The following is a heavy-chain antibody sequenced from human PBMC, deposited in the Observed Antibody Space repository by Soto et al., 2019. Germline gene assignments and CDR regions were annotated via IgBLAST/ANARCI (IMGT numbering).Heavy chain of an antibody. D-gene: IGHD5-18*01. CDR3: ARDWVEYSYGPVPFDY. Sequence: GASVEVSCKASGYTFTSYGISWVRQAPGQGLEWMGWISAYNGNTNYAQKLQGRVTMTIDTSTSTAYMELRSLRSDDTAVYYCARDWVEYSYGPVPFDYWGQGTLVTVSS. CDR1: GYTFTSYG. V-gene: IGHV1-18*04. CDR2: ISAYNGNT. J-gene: IGHJ4*02.